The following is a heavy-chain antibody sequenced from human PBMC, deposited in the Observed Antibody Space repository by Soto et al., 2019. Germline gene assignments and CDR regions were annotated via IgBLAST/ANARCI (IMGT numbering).Heavy chain of an antibody. V-gene: IGHV3-30-3*01. CDR2: VVYDGSKT. CDR3: ARESVYDARSYPLGY. D-gene: IGHD2-8*01. Sequence: GGSLRLSCVTSGFTFRSYAMHWVRQAPGKGLEWVAFVVYDGSKTQYVDSVEGRFTISRDTSKTTLYLQMNSLRPDDTAVYYCARESVYDARSYPLGYWGQGTLVTVSS. J-gene: IGHJ4*02. CDR1: GFTFRSYA.